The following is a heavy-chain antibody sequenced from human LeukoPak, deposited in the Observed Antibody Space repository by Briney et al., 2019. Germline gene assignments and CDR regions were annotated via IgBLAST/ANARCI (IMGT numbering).Heavy chain of an antibody. CDR1: GFTFSSYS. Sequence: GGSLRLSCAASGFTFSSYSMNWVRQAPGKGLEWVSSISSSSSYIYYADSVKGRFTISRDNAKNSPYLQMNSLRAEDTAVYYCARDISGWLDYWGQGTLVTVSS. CDR3: ARDISGWLDY. V-gene: IGHV3-21*01. D-gene: IGHD6-19*01. J-gene: IGHJ4*02. CDR2: ISSSSSYI.